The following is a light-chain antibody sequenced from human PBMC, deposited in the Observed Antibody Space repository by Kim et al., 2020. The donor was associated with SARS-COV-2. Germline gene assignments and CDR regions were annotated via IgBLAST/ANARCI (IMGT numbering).Light chain of an antibody. Sequence: ESVGERVTITCRASQSIGGWLAWYQQKPGKAPKLLIYDASSVESGVPSRFSGSGSGTEFTLTISSLQPDDSATYYCQHHSTYPITFGQGTRLEIK. CDR3: QHHSTYPIT. V-gene: IGKV1-5*01. J-gene: IGKJ5*01. CDR2: DAS. CDR1: QSIGGW.